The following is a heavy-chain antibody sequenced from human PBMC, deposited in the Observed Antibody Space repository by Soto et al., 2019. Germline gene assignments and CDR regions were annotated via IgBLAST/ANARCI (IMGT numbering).Heavy chain of an antibody. V-gene: IGHV3-9*01. CDR3: AKGLDYDFWSGYRAPYYYYYYMEV. Sequence: GGSLRLSCAASGFTFDDYAMHWVRQAPGKGLEWVSGISWNSGSIGYADSVKGRFTISRDNAKNSLYLQMNSLRAEDTALYYCAKGLDYDFWSGYRAPYYYYYYMEVWGKGTTVTVSS. CDR1: GFTFDDYA. D-gene: IGHD3-3*01. J-gene: IGHJ6*03. CDR2: ISWNSGSI.